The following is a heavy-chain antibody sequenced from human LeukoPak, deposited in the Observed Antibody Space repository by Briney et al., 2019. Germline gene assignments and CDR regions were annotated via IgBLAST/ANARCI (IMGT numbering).Heavy chain of an antibody. V-gene: IGHV1-18*01. Sequence: ASVKVSCKASGCTFTSYGISWVRQAPGQGLEWMGWISAYNGNTNYAQKLQGRVTMTTDTSTSTAYMELRSLRSDDTAVYYCARDLPPPLGYCSGGSCYSTIRAGDAFDIWGQGTMVTVSS. CDR3: ARDLPPPLGYCSGGSCYSTIRAGDAFDI. D-gene: IGHD2-15*01. J-gene: IGHJ3*02. CDR1: GCTFTSYG. CDR2: ISAYNGNT.